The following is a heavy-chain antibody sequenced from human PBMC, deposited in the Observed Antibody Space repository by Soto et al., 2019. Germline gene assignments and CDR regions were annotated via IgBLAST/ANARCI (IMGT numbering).Heavy chain of an antibody. CDR3: AGGVRSAPSYFYY. J-gene: IGHJ4*02. V-gene: IGHV1-69*13. Sequence: ASVKVSCKASGCTFSSYSISWVRQAPGQGLEWMGGIIPIFGTANYAQKFQGRVTITADESTSTAYMELSSLRSEDTAVYYCAGGVRSAPSYFYYWGQGTLVTVSS. D-gene: IGHD3-16*01. CDR1: GCTFSSYS. CDR2: IIPIFGTA.